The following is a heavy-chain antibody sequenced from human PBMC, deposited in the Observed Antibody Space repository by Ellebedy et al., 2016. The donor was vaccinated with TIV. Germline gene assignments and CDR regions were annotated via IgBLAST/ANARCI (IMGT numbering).Heavy chain of an antibody. CDR3: AKDKVFGDSKWEIDV. CDR2: ITGSGDRT. Sequence: PGGSLRLSCATSGFTFDNFAMRWFRQAPGKGLEWVSAITGSGDRTFYADSVKGRFTISRDNSKNTLYLQMNSLRAEDTAVYYCAKDKVFGDSKWEIDVWGQGTTVTVSS. D-gene: IGHD4-17*01. CDR1: GFTFDNFA. V-gene: IGHV3-23*01. J-gene: IGHJ6*02.